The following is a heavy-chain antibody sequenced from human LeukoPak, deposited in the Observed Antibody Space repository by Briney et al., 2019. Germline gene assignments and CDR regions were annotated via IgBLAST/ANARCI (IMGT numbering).Heavy chain of an antibody. CDR2: IYHSGST. J-gene: IGHJ5*02. CDR3: ARGLFRETAMVTYFFRGSNWFDP. V-gene: IGHV4-39*07. D-gene: IGHD5-18*01. Sequence: SETLSLTCTVSGGSISSSSYYWGWIRQPPGKGLEWIGSIYHSGSTYYNPSLKSRVTISVDTSQNQFSLKLSSVTAADTAVYYCARGLFRETAMVTYFFRGSNWFDPWGQGTLVTVSS. CDR1: GGSISSSSYY.